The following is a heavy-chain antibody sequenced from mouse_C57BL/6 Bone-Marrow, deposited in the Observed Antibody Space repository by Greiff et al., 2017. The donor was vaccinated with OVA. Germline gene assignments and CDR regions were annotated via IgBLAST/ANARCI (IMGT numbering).Heavy chain of an antibody. Sequence: VQLQQPGAELVMPGASVKLSCKASGYTFTSYWMHWVKQRPGQGLEWIGEIDPSDSYTNYNQKFKGKSTLTVDKSSSTAYMQLSSLTSEDSAVYYCARYDYDRRDYFDCWGQGTALTVSS. V-gene: IGHV1-69*01. D-gene: IGHD2-4*01. J-gene: IGHJ2*01. CDR1: GYTFTSYW. CDR3: ARYDYDRRDYFDC. CDR2: IDPSDSYT.